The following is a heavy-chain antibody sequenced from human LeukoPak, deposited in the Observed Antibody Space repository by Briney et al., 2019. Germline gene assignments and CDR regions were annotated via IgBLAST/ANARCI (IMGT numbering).Heavy chain of an antibody. Sequence: SETLSLTCAVYGGSFSGYYWSWIRQPPGKGLEWIGEINHSGSTNYNPSLKSRVTISVDTSKNQFSLKLSSVTAADTAVYYCARVAYYYDSSGYSYYFDYWGQGTLVTVSS. CDR1: GGSFSGYY. CDR2: INHSGST. D-gene: IGHD3-22*01. V-gene: IGHV4-34*01. CDR3: ARVAYYYDSSGYSYYFDY. J-gene: IGHJ4*02.